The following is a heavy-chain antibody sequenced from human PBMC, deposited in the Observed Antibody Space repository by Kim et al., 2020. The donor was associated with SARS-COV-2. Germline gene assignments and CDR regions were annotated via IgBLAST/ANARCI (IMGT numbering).Heavy chain of an antibody. CDR1: GGSFSGYY. J-gene: IGHJ4*02. CDR2: INHSGST. D-gene: IGHD4-17*01. Sequence: SETLSLTCAVYGGSFSGYYWSWIRQPPGKGLEWIGEINHSGSTNYNPSLKSRVTISVDTSKNQFSLKLSSVTAADTAVYYCARVGTRYGDYFCYWGQGTLVTVSS. V-gene: IGHV4-34*01. CDR3: ARVGTRYGDYFCY.